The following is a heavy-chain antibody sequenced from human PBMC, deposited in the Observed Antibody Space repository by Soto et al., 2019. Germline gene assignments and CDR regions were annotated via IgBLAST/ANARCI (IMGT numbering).Heavy chain of an antibody. V-gene: IGHV1-2*02. J-gene: IGHJ6*02. CDR1: GYTFTAYY. Sequence: ASVKVSCKASGYTFTAYYIHWVRQAPGQGLEWMGWINPNGGGTKYAQKFQGRVTMTRDTSINTAYMELTRLTSDDTAVYYCPRAILQNLYYYYAMDVWGQGTTVTVSS. D-gene: IGHD3-3*01. CDR3: PRAILQNLYYYYAMDV. CDR2: INPNGGGT.